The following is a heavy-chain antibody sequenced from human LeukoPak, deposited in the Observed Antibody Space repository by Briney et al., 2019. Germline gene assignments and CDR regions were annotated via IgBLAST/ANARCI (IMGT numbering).Heavy chain of an antibody. CDR2: IYGNGST. CDR1: GDPISDYC. CDR3: ARVPRSYYYYYYMDV. J-gene: IGHJ6*03. Sequence: PSETLSLTCTVSGDPISDYCWTWIRQPAGKGLEWIGRIYGNGSTNYNPSLKSRVTMSADTSKNQFSLKLSSVTAADTAVYYCARVPRSYYYYYYMDVWGKGTTVTVSS. V-gene: IGHV4-4*07.